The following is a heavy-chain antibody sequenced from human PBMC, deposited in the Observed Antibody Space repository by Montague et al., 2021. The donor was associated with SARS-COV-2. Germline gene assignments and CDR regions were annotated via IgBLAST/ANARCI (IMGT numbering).Heavy chain of an antibody. Sequence: SLRLSCAASGFRFDSYAMSWVRQAPGKGLEWLSAISSGGETTDYADSMKGRFTLSRDNSMNTLYLQMNRLRGEDTAVYYCAKGIYMRRGGSHGMDVWGQGTTVTVSS. J-gene: IGHJ6*02. D-gene: IGHD2-21*01. CDR2: ISSGGETT. CDR1: GFRFDSYA. V-gene: IGHV3-23*01. CDR3: AKGIYMRRGGSHGMDV.